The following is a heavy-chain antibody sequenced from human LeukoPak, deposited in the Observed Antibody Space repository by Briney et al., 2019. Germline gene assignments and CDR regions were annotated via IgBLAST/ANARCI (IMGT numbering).Heavy chain of an antibody. J-gene: IGHJ5*02. CDR2: INSDGSST. Sequence: GGSLRLSCAASGFTFSSYWMHWVRQAPGKGLVWVSRINSDGSSTTYADSVKGRFTISRDNAKNTLYLQMNRLRAEDTAIYYCAKVPRQHDNWFDPWGQGTLVTVSS. V-gene: IGHV3-74*01. CDR1: GFTFSSYW. CDR3: AKVPRQHDNWFDP. D-gene: IGHD3-9*01.